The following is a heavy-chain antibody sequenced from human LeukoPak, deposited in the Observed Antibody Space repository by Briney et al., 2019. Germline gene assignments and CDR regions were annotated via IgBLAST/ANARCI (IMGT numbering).Heavy chain of an antibody. Sequence: GESLKISCKGSGYSFTSYWIGWVRQMPGKGLEWMGIIYPGDSDTRYSPSFQGQVTISADKSISTAYLQWSSLKASDTAMYYCARQEDYYDSSGHYWYTYYFDYWGQGTLVTVSS. D-gene: IGHD3-22*01. CDR3: ARQEDYYDSSGHYWYTYYFDY. CDR1: GYSFTSYW. V-gene: IGHV5-51*01. J-gene: IGHJ4*02. CDR2: IYPGDSDT.